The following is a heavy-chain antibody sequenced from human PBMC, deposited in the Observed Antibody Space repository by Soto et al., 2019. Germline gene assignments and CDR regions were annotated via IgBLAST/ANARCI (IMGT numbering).Heavy chain of an antibody. CDR2: IYYSVNT. CDR3: ARDFKRHRSPPPPIEY. D-gene: IGHD6-13*01. V-gene: IGHV4-30-4*01. Sequence: SETLSLTCTVAGDSISSGDYYWSWIRQPPGKGLEWTGCIYYSVNTYYNPALKRRVSISVDTAKNQVSLQLSSVTVAGTAVYYCARDFKRHRSPPPPIEYWGLGNLVTVSS. CDR1: GDSISSGDYY. J-gene: IGHJ4*02.